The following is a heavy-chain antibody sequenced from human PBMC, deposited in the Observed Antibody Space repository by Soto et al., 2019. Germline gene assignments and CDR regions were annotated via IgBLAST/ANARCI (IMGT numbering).Heavy chain of an antibody. CDR2: INPHGGST. J-gene: IGHJ5*02. Sequence: ASVKVSCKAPGDTFTSYYLNWVRQAPGQGLEWMGVINPHGGSTKYAQKFQGRVTMTRDTSRSTVYMELRSLRSDDTAIYYCARSPGGNFGIIIEGSNWFGPWGQRSRVTVAS. CDR3: ARSPGGNFGIIIEGSNWFGP. D-gene: IGHD3-3*01. V-gene: IGHV1-46*01. CDR1: GDTFTSYY.